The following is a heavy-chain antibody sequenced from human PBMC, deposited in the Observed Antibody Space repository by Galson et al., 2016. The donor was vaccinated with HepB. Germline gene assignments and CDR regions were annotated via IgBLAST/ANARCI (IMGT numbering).Heavy chain of an antibody. Sequence: SLRLSCAASGFTFSDYYMVWIRQAPGKGLEWISYISSSGDTRSYADSVRGRFTISRDNAKNSLYLQMNSLRVDETALYYCARGSSSVWIFRYTWFASWGQGTLVTVSS. J-gene: IGHJ5*01. CDR3: ARGSSSVWIFRYTWFAS. CDR1: GFTFSDYY. V-gene: IGHV3-11*01. D-gene: IGHD6-6*01. CDR2: ISSSGDTR.